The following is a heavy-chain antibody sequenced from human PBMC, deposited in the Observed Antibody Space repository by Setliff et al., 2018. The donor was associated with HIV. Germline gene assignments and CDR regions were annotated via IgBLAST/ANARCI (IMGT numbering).Heavy chain of an antibody. CDR2: IYYTGST. CDR1: NASISSGGFY. J-gene: IGHJ5*02. D-gene: IGHD2-15*01. V-gene: IGHV4-31*03. CDR3: VKAVAAPSWFDP. Sequence: PSETLSLTCTVSNASISSGGFYWSWVRQHSGKGLEWIGYIYYTGSTYYNPSLKSRVSISVDTSKNQFSLKLTSVTAADTAVYYCVKAVAAPSWFDPWGQGTLVTVSS.